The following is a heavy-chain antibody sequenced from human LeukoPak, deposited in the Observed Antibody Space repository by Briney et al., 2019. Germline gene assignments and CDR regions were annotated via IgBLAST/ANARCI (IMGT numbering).Heavy chain of an antibody. V-gene: IGHV3-23*01. CDR3: ANYLRLGELSSREFDY. CDR1: GFTFSSYA. D-gene: IGHD3-16*02. J-gene: IGHJ4*02. Sequence: GGSLRLSCAASGFTFSSYAMSWVRQAPGKGLEWVSAISGSGGSTYYADSVKGRFTISRDNSKNTLYLQMNSLRAEDTAVYYCANYLRLGELSSREFDYWGQGTLVTVSS. CDR2: ISGSGGST.